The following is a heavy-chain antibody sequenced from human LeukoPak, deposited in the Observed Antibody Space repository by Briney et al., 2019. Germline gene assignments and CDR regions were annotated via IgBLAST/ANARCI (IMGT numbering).Heavy chain of an antibody. D-gene: IGHD2-2*02. V-gene: IGHV1-2*02. J-gene: IGHJ3*02. CDR3: ASGYCSSTSCYTRDDAFDI. Sequence: ASVKVSCKASGGTFSSYAISWVRQAPGQGLEWMGWINPNSGGTNYAQKFQGRVTMTRDTSISTAYMELSRLRSDDTAVYYCASGYCSSTSCYTRDDAFDIWGQGTMVTVSS. CDR1: GGTFSSYA. CDR2: INPNSGGT.